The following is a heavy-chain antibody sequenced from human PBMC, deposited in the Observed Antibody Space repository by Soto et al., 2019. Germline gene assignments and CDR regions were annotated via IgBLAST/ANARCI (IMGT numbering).Heavy chain of an antibody. J-gene: IGHJ5*02. V-gene: IGHV1-18*01. Sequence: QVQLVQSGPEVKNPGASVKVSCKASGYTFGTYGFNWVRQAPGQGLEWMGWISPYNGNTKSAESVQGRATMPTDASTGTAYMELRGLGYDDTAVYYFARDAGYTQGIPVRGGYFDPWGQGTRVIVSS. CDR3: ARDAGYTQGIPVRGGYFDP. CDR2: ISPYNGNT. D-gene: IGHD6-19*01. CDR1: GYTFGTYG.